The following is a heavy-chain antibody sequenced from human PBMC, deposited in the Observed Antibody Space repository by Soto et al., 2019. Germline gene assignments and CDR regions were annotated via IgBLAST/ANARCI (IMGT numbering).Heavy chain of an antibody. CDR3: ARSLAERRWGVDY. CDR1: GVTFSSYW. Sequence: GGSLRLSCAASGVTFSSYWMSWVRQAPGKGLEWVANIKQDGSEKYYVDSVKGRFTISRDNAKNSLYLQMNSLRAEDTAVYYCARSLAERRWGVDYWGQGTLVTVSS. CDR2: IKQDGSEK. D-gene: IGHD1-1*01. V-gene: IGHV3-7*01. J-gene: IGHJ4*02.